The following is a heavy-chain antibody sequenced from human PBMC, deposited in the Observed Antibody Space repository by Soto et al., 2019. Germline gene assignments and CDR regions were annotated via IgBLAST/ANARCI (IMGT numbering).Heavy chain of an antibody. Sequence: SETLSLTCTVSGGSISSYYWSWIRLPPGKGLEWIGYVYYSGSPKYNPSLKSRVTISVDTSKNQFSLKLTSVAAADTAVYYCARGWPGREFEFDYWGQGTLVTVSS. CDR2: VYYSGSP. CDR3: ARGWPGREFEFDY. D-gene: IGHD3-10*01. CDR1: GGSISSYY. V-gene: IGHV4-59*01. J-gene: IGHJ4*02.